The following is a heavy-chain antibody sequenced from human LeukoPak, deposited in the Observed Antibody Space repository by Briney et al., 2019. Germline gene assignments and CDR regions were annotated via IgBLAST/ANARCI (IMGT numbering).Heavy chain of an antibody. CDR3: VKGPVNNWLS. CDR2: INGSGGKT. Sequence: GGSLRLSCEGFGFIFSNSAMAWVRQAPGKGLQWVSGINGSGGKTYYADSVRGRFTISRDNSKSTMTLDMDNLRADDTAVYYCVKGPVNNWLSWGQGTLVTVSS. CDR1: GFIFSNSA. D-gene: IGHD1-1*01. J-gene: IGHJ5*02. V-gene: IGHV3-23*01.